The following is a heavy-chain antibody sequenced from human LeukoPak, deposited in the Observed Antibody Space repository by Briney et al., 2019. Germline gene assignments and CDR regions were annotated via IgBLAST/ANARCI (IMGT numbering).Heavy chain of an antibody. CDR3: ASRLFSYGKFDF. Sequence: PGGSLRLSCAASGFTFSSYAMNWVRQAPGKGLEWVSSISGSGGSTYYADSVKGRFTISRDNSKNTLYLQMNSLRAEDTAVYYCASRLFSYGKFDFWGQGTLVTVSS. CDR2: ISGSGGST. V-gene: IGHV3-23*01. CDR1: GFTFSSYA. D-gene: IGHD3-10*01. J-gene: IGHJ4*02.